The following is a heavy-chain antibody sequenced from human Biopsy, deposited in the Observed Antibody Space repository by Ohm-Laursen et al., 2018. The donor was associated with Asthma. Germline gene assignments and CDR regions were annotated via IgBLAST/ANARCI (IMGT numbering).Heavy chain of an antibody. CDR1: GFVFSQCG. J-gene: IGHJ3*02. D-gene: IGHD3-22*01. Sequence: SLRLSCSASGFVFSQCGMHWIRQGPGKGLEWVALVSSDGHNKYYEDSVKGRFTISRDNSRNRLYLQINRLTVEDSAVYFCARQSGQDYGDSSGFDIWGQGTKVAVSS. CDR2: VSSDGHNK. CDR3: ARQSGQDYGDSSGFDI. V-gene: IGHV3-30*03.